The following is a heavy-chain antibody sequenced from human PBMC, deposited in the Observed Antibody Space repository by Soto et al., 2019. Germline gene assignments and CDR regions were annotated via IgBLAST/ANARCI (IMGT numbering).Heavy chain of an antibody. CDR1: GGTFSSYA. V-gene: IGHV1-69*13. D-gene: IGHD3-22*01. CDR3: AMYYYDSSGPRYYYYYYGMDV. Sequence: SVKVSCKASGGTFSSYAISWVRQAPGQGLEWMGGIIPIFGTANYAQKFQGRVTITADESTSTAYMELSSLRSEDTAVYYCAMYYYDSSGPRYYYYYYGMDVWGQGTTVTVSS. J-gene: IGHJ6*02. CDR2: IIPIFGTA.